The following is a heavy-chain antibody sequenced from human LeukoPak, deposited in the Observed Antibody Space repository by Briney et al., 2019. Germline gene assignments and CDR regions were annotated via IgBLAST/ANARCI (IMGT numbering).Heavy chain of an antibody. J-gene: IGHJ6*03. Sequence: SETLSLTCAVYGGSFSGYYWSWIRQPPGKGLEWIGEINHSGSTNYNPSLKSRVTISVDTSKNQFSLKLSSVTAADTAVYYCARGVVVAALYYMDVWGKGTTVTVSS. CDR2: INHSGST. CDR1: GGSFSGYY. D-gene: IGHD2-15*01. CDR3: ARGVVVAALYYMDV. V-gene: IGHV4-34*01.